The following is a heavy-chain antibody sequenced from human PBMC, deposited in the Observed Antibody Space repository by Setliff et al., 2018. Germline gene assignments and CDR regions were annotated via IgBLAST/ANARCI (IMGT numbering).Heavy chain of an antibody. CDR2: IYHSGST. CDR1: GYSISSGYY. CDR3: ACISSQDSRYFDL. V-gene: IGHV4-38-2*01. J-gene: IGHJ2*01. Sequence: SETLSLTCAVSGYSISSGYYWGWIRQPPGKGMEWIGSIYHSGSTYYNPSLKSRVTISVDTSKNQFSLKLSSVTAADTAVYSCACISSQDSRYFDLWGRGTLVTVSS. D-gene: IGHD6-6*01.